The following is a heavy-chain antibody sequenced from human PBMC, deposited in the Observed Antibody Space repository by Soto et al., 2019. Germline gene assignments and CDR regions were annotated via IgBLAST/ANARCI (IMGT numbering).Heavy chain of an antibody. CDR1: GFSFSSYW. Sequence: XVSLRLSCAASGFSFSSYWMDWVRQAPGKGLEWVANINQDGSEKHYVASVKGRFTISRDNAKSSLYLQMSSLTAEDSALYYCSPSLDYWGQGALVTVSS. J-gene: IGHJ4*02. V-gene: IGHV3-7*01. CDR2: INQDGSEK. CDR3: SPSLDY.